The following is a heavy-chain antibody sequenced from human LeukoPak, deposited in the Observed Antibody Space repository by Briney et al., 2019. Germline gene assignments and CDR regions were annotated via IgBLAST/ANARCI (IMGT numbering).Heavy chain of an antibody. Sequence: GASVKVSCKASGYTFTSYDINWVRQATGQGLEWMGWMNPNSGNTGYAQKFQGRVTMTRNTSISTAYMELSSLRSEDTAVYYCARIDSSGWWWRSRRRYYFDYWGQGTLVTVSS. D-gene: IGHD6-19*01. CDR3: ARIDSSGWWWRSRRRYYFDY. CDR1: GYTFTSYD. V-gene: IGHV1-8*01. CDR2: MNPNSGNT. J-gene: IGHJ4*02.